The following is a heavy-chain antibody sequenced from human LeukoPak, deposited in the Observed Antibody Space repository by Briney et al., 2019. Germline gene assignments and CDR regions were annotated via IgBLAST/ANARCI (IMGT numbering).Heavy chain of an antibody. CDR2: ILFDGKKN. D-gene: IGHD3-10*01. CDR3: VRGSKIRGVIPEGEFDY. Sequence: GRSLRLSCAASGFTFSHFAMHWVRQAPGKGLEWVAVILFDGKKNYYPDSVKGRFTLTRDDSANTLSLQMNSPRAEDTAVYYCVRGSKIRGVIPEGEFDYWGQGTLVTVSS. J-gene: IGHJ4*02. V-gene: IGHV3-30*03. CDR1: GFTFSHFA.